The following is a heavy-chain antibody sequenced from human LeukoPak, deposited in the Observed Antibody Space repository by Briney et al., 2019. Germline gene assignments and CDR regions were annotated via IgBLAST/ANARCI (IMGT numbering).Heavy chain of an antibody. Sequence: PSETLSLTCTVSGGSISSGSYYWSWIRQPAGKGLEWIGRIYTSGSTDYNPSLKSRVTISVDTSKNQFSLKLSSVTAADTAMYYCARGAPHRVTIVRGVSYYYYYMDVWGKGTTVTVSS. D-gene: IGHD3-10*01. CDR1: GGSISSGSYY. V-gene: IGHV4-61*02. J-gene: IGHJ6*03. CDR2: IYTSGST. CDR3: ARGAPHRVTIVRGVSYYYYYMDV.